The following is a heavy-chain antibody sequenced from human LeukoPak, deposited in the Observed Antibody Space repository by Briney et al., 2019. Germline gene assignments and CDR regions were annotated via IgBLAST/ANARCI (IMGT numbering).Heavy chain of an antibody. CDR3: ARDDSSSWSAHHWFDP. D-gene: IGHD6-13*01. Sequence: GGSLRLSCAASGFTFSSYAMHWVRQAPGKGLEWVAVISYDGSNKYYADSVKGRFTISRDNSKNTLYLQMNSLRAEDTAVYYCARDDSSSWSAHHWFDPWGQGTLVTVSS. CDR2: ISYDGSNK. V-gene: IGHV3-30*04. J-gene: IGHJ5*02. CDR1: GFTFSSYA.